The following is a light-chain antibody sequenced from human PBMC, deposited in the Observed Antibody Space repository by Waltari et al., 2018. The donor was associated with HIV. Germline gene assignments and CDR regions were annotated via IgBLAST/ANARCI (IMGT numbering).Light chain of an antibody. V-gene: IGKV1-33*01. CDR3: QQYGRFPPLT. J-gene: IGKJ5*01. CDR2: YAS. CDR1: QDISTH. Sequence: DIQLIKSPTSLSSSVGTGVIITCQASQDISTHLSWYQQKPGKAPNLLIYYASTLETGVLSRFSGSGSGTDFSFTISSLQPEDIATYFCQQYGRFPPLTFGRGTRLEI.